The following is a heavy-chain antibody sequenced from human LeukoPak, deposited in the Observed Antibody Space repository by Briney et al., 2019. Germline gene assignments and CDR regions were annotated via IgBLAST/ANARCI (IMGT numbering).Heavy chain of an antibody. D-gene: IGHD3-10*01. J-gene: IGHJ4*02. V-gene: IGHV4-59*01. Sequence: PSETLSLTCTVSGGSISSYYWSWIRQPPGKGLEWIAYLFYSGSTDYNPSLESRVTISVDTSKNQFSLKLRSVTAADTAVYYCATVAVIRGVTYFDYGGQGTLVTVSS. CDR3: ATVAVIRGVTYFDY. CDR2: LFYSGST. CDR1: GGSISSYY.